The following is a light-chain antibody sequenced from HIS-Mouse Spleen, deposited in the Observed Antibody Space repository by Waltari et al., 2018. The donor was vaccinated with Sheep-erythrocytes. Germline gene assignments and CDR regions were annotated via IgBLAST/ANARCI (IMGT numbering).Light chain of an antibody. CDR3: QSADSSGTYV. V-gene: IGLV3-25*03. CDR1: ALPKQY. Sequence: SYELTQPPSVSVSPGQTARLTCSGDALPKQYAYWYQQKPGQAPVLVIYKDIERPSGIPERFSGSSSGTTVTLTISGVQAEDEADYYCQSADSSGTYVFGTGTKVTVL. CDR2: KDI. J-gene: IGLJ1*01.